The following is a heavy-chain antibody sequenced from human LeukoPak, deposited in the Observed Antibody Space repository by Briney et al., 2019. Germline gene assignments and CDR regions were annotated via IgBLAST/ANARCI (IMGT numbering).Heavy chain of an antibody. D-gene: IGHD3-16*02. CDR1: GGSISSYY. CDR2: IYYSGST. CDR3: ARAVGEYYDYVWGSYRFSYFDY. V-gene: IGHV4-59*01. Sequence: SETLSLTCTVSGGSISSYYWSWIRQPPGEGLEWIGYIYYSGSTNYNPSLKSRVTISVDTSKNQFSLKLSSVTAADTAVYYCARAVGEYYDYVWGSYRFSYFDYWGQGTLVTVSS. J-gene: IGHJ4*02.